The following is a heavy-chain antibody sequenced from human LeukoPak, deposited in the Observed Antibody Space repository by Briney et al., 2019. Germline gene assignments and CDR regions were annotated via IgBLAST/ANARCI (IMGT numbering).Heavy chain of an antibody. CDR3: ARAHLGFDP. J-gene: IGHJ5*02. D-gene: IGHD3-16*01. V-gene: IGHV4-4*07. CDR2: IHTSGST. CDR1: GASISISSYY. Sequence: SETLSLTCSVSGASISISSYYWNWMRQPAGKGLEWIGRIHTSGSTNYNPSLKSRVTMSIDTSKNQLSLELTSVTAAGTAVYYCARAHLGFDPWGQGALVTVSS.